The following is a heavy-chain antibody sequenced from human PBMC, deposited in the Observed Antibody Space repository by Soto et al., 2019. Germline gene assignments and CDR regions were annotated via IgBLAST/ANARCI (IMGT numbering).Heavy chain of an antibody. V-gene: IGHV3-48*03. CDR2: ISSSGSTI. Sequence: PGGSLRLSCAASGFTFSSYEMNWVRQAPGKGLEWVSYISSSGSTIYYADSVKGRFTISRDNAKNSLYLQMNSLRAEDTAVYYCARDGRLYGDYVFDYWGQGTLVTVSS. CDR1: GFTFSSYE. D-gene: IGHD4-17*01. J-gene: IGHJ4*02. CDR3: ARDGRLYGDYVFDY.